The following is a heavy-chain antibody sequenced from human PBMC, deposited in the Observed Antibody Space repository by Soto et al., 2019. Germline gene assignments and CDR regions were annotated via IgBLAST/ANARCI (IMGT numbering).Heavy chain of an antibody. CDR2: IWYDGSNK. CDR1: GFTFSSYG. J-gene: IGHJ4*02. CDR3: ARGSSGSYSLGY. D-gene: IGHD1-26*01. V-gene: IGHV3-33*01. Sequence: QVQLVESGGGVVQPGRSLRLSCAASGFTFSSYGMHWVRQAPGKGLEWVAVIWYDGSNKYYADSVKGRFTISRDNSKNPLYLQMNSLRAEDTAVYYCARGSSGSYSLGYWGQGTLVTVSS.